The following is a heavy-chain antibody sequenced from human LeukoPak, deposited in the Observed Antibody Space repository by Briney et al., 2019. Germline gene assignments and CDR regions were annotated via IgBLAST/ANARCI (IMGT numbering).Heavy chain of an antibody. Sequence: SETLSLTCTVSGASISSTVHYWAWIRQSPGKGLEWIGSSDYSGGTTYNPSLSSRVTVSVDTSKNQFSLKLTSVTAADTAVYYCARDFGDFRTDYWGQGTLVTVSS. V-gene: IGHV4-39*01. CDR2: SDYSGGT. CDR1: GASISSTVHY. CDR3: ARDFGDFRTDY. D-gene: IGHD4-17*01. J-gene: IGHJ4*02.